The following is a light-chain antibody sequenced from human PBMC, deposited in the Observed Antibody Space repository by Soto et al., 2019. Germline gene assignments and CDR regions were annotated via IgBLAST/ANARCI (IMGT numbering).Light chain of an antibody. CDR1: SSNIKTNG. Sequence: QSVLTQPPSASGTPGQRVTISCSGGSSNIKTNGVSWYQQVPGAAPKLLIYSNNQRPSGAPDRFSGSKSGTSASLAISGLRCGVEEIYNGASGVHRLKGMIFGGGTKVPF. V-gene: IGLV1-44*01. CDR3: ASGVHRLKGMI. J-gene: IGLJ2*01. CDR2: SNN.